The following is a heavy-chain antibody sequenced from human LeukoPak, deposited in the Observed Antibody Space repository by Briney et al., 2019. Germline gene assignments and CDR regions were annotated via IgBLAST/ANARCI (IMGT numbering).Heavy chain of an antibody. Sequence: ASVKVSCKASGHTFTGYYMHWVRQAPGQGLEWMGWINPNSGGTNYAQKFQGRVTMTRDTSISTAYMELSRLRSDDTAVYYCARGKQWLVQYFYYYYYYMDVWGKGTTVTVSS. J-gene: IGHJ6*03. CDR3: ARGKQWLVQYFYYYYYYMDV. V-gene: IGHV1-2*02. CDR2: INPNSGGT. D-gene: IGHD6-19*01. CDR1: GHTFTGYY.